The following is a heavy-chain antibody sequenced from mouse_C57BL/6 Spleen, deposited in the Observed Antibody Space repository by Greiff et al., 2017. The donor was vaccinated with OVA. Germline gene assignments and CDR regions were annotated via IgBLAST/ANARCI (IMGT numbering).Heavy chain of an antibody. J-gene: IGHJ3*01. CDR3: ARSEDSSGYFAY. CDR1: GYTFTSYW. D-gene: IGHD3-2*02. V-gene: IGHV1-64*01. Sequence: QVQLQQPGAELVKPGASVKLSCKASGYTFTSYWMHWVKQRPGQGLEWIGMIHPNSGSTNYNEKFKSKATLTVDNSSSTAYMQLRSLTSEDSAVYYCARSEDSSGYFAYWGQGTLVTVSA. CDR2: IHPNSGST.